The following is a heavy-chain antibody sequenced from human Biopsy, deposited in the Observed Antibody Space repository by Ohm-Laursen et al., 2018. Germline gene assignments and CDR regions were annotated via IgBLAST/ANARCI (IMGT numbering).Heavy chain of an antibody. D-gene: IGHD6-19*01. CDR2: INPNSGGT. CDR1: GYTFTDYY. Sequence: SSVKVSCKVSGYTFTDYYMHWVRQAPGQGLEWMGWINPNSGGTNYAQKFQGRVTMTRDTSISTAYMDLSGLRSDDTAVYYCTRDRGITVAGTLGFNFDYWGQGTLVTVSS. CDR3: TRDRGITVAGTLGFNFDY. V-gene: IGHV1-2*02. J-gene: IGHJ4*02.